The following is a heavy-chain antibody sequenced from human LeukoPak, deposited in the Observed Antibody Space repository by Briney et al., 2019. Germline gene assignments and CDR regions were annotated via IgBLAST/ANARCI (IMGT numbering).Heavy chain of an antibody. J-gene: IGHJ4*02. D-gene: IGHD3-3*01. CDR1: GFTFSSYA. CDR2: IRGSGGST. CDR3: ARDRSGVTIFDY. V-gene: IGHV3-23*01. Sequence: GGSLRLSCAASGFTFSSYAMSWVRQAPGKGLEWVSAIRGSGGSTYYADSVKGRFTISRDNSKNTLYLQMNSLRAEDTAVYYCARDRSGVTIFDYWGQGTLVTVSS.